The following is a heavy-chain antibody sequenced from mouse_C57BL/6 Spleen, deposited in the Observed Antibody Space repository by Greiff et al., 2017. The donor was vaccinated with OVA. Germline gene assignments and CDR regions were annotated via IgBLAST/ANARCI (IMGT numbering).Heavy chain of an antibody. Sequence: EVQLQQSGPELVKPGASVKISWKASGYSFTGYYMHWVKQSSEKSLEWIGEINPSTGGTSYNQKFKGKATLTVDKSSSTAYMQLKSLTSEDSAVYYCAREYYGSSLMDYWGQGTSVTVSS. D-gene: IGHD1-1*01. CDR1: GYSFTGYY. CDR2: INPSTGGT. CDR3: AREYYGSSLMDY. J-gene: IGHJ4*01. V-gene: IGHV1-43*01.